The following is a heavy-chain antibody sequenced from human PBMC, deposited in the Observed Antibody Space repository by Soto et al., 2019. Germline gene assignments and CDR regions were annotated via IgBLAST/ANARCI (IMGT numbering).Heavy chain of an antibody. V-gene: IGHV1-3*01. CDR2: INANNDNT. Sequence: ASVKVSCKASGYTFSTYGIHWMRQAPGQRLEWMGWINANNDNTEYSQRFQGRITISRDTSASTAYMELSSLRSEDTAVYYCARIFIPWYFDYWGQGTLVTVSS. J-gene: IGHJ4*02. D-gene: IGHD3-9*01. CDR1: GYTFSTYG. CDR3: ARIFIPWYFDY.